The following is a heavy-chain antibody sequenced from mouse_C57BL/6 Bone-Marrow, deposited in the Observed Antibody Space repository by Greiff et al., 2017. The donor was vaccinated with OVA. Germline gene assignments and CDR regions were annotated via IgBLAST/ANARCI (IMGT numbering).Heavy chain of an antibody. V-gene: IGHV1-54*01. CDR1: GYAFTNYL. CDR3: ARGWDYYYGSSYRCAY. D-gene: IGHD1-1*01. Sequence: QVQLQQSGAELVRPGTSVTVSCKASGYAFTNYLIEWVKQRPGQGLEWIGVINPGSGGTNYNEKFQGKATLTADKSSSTAYMQLSSLTSEDAAVYVCARGWDYYYGSSYRCAYWGQGTLVTVSA. J-gene: IGHJ3*01. CDR2: INPGSGGT.